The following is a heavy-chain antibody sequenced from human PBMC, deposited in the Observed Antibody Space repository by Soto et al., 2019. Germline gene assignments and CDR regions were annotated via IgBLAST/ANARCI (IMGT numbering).Heavy chain of an antibody. J-gene: IGHJ3*02. Sequence: EVQLVESGGGLVQPGRSLRLSCAASGFIFDDYAMHWVRQVPGKGLEWVSGISWNSDDRAYADSVKGRFTISRDNAKNALYLQMNSLRVEDTAVYYCAKRLFAIVVVGGYDIWGQGTMVTVSS. D-gene: IGHD5-12*01. V-gene: IGHV3-9*01. CDR2: ISWNSDDR. CDR1: GFIFDDYA. CDR3: AKRLFAIVVVGGYDI.